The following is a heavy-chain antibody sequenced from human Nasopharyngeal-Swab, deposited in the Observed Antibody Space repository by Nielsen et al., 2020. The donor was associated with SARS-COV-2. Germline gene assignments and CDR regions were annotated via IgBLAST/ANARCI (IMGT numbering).Heavy chain of an antibody. CDR3: ASLEYCSSTSCYRAYAFDI. Sequence: SETLSLTCTVSGGSISSSSYYWGWIRQPPGKGLEWIGSIYYRGVTYYNPSLKSRVTISVDTSKNQFSLKLSSVTAADTAVYYCASLEYCSSTSCYRAYAFDIWGQGTMVTVSS. CDR1: GGSISSSSYY. V-gene: IGHV4-39*01. J-gene: IGHJ3*02. CDR2: IYYRGVT. D-gene: IGHD2-2*01.